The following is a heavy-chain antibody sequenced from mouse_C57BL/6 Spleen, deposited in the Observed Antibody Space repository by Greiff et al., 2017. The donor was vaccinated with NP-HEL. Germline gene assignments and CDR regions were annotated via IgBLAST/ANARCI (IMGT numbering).Heavy chain of an antibody. CDR3: ARRDGKGFRYYAMDY. CDR2: IYPGDGDT. J-gene: IGHJ4*01. Sequence: VQLQQSGAELVKPGASVKISCKASGYAFSSYWMNWVKQRPGKGLEWIGQIYPGDGDTNYNGKFKGKATLTADKSSSTAYMQLSSLTSEDSAVYFWARRDGKGFRYYAMDYWGQGTSVTVSS. V-gene: IGHV1-80*01. CDR1: GYAFSSYW. D-gene: IGHD2-1*01.